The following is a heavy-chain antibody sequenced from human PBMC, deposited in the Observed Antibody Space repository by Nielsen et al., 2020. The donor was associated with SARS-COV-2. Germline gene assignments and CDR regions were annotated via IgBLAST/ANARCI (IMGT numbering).Heavy chain of an antibody. V-gene: IGHV1-2*06. J-gene: IGHJ6*02. CDR3: ARARATIFGLVMSYGMDV. Sequence: ASVKVSCKASGYTFTDYYIHWVRQAPGQGLEWLGRINPYRGGTNYAQKFQVTVTMTRDASISTVYMELTSDATAVYYCARARATIFGLVMSYGMDVWGQGTTVAVSS. CDR2: INPYRGGT. CDR1: GYTFTDYY. D-gene: IGHD3/OR15-3a*01.